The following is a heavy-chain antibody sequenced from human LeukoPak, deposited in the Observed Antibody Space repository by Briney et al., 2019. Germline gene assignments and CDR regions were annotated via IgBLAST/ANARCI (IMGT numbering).Heavy chain of an antibody. J-gene: IGHJ5*02. CDR1: GGSFSGYY. CDR2: INHSGST. CDR3: ARAINDYSNYEVLTDNWFDP. Sequence: SETLSLTCAVYGGSFSGYYWSWIRQPPGKGLEWIGEINHSGSTNYNPSLKSRVTISVDTSKNQFSLKLSSVTAADTAVYYCARAINDYSNYEVLTDNWFDPWGQGTLVTVSS. D-gene: IGHD4-11*01. V-gene: IGHV4-34*01.